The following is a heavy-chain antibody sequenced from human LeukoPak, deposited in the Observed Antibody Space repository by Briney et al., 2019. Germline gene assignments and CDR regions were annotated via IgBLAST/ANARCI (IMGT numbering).Heavy chain of an antibody. V-gene: IGHV3-23*01. CDR3: AKDPPSCRGYSCGYYFGY. Sequence: PGGSLRLSCAASGFTFGSYAMSWVRQAPGKGLEWVSAISGSGGSTYYADSVKGRFTISRDNSKNTLYLQMNSLRAEDTAVYYCAKDPPSCRGYSCGYYFGYWGQGTLVTVSS. CDR1: GFTFGSYA. CDR2: ISGSGGST. J-gene: IGHJ4*02. D-gene: IGHD5-18*01.